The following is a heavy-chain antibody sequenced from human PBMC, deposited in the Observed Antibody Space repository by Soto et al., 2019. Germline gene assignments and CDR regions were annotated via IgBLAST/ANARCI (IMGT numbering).Heavy chain of an antibody. CDR3: AKDRNQLLLRFFFGY. D-gene: IGHD2-2*01. CDR2: MSYDGSSK. V-gene: IGHV3-30*18. CDR1: GFTFSSYG. J-gene: IGHJ4*02. Sequence: QVQLVESGGGVVQPGRSLRLSCAASGFTFSSYGMHWVRQAPGKGLEWVAVMSYDGSSKYYADSVKGRFIISRDNSKNMLYLQMNSLRAEDTAVYYCAKDRNQLLLRFFFGYWCQVTLVTVSS.